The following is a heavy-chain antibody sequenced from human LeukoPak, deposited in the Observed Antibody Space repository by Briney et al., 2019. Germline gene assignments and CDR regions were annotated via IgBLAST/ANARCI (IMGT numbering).Heavy chain of an antibody. CDR1: GGSISSYY. CDR3: ARSDLEGNYFDY. Sequence: SETLSLTCTASGGSISSYYWSWIRQPPGKGLEWIGYIYTSGSTNYNPSLKSRVTISVDTSKNQFSLKLSSVTAADTAVYYCARSDLEGNYFDYWGHGTLVTVSS. CDR2: IYTSGST. J-gene: IGHJ4*01. D-gene: IGHD2-21*02. V-gene: IGHV4-4*09.